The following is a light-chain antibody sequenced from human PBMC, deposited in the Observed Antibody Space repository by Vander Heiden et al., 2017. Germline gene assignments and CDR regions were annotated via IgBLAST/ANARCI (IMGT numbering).Light chain of an antibody. J-gene: IGLJ3*02. CDR2: YDE. Sequence: QSVLTQPPSVSEAPRQRVTISCSGSSSNIGNHAVNWYQQLPGKAPKLLIYYDELLPSGVADRFSGSKSGTSAALAISGLQSEDEADYYCAAWDDSLNGYWVFGGGTKLTVL. CDR3: AAWDDSLNGYWV. V-gene: IGLV1-36*01. CDR1: SSNIGNHA.